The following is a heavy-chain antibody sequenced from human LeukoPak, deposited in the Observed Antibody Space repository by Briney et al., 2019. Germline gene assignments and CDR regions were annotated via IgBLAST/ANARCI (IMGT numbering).Heavy chain of an antibody. CDR1: GFTFDDYA. V-gene: IGHV3-9*01. J-gene: IGHJ6*02. Sequence: TGGSLRLSCAASGFTFDDYAMHWVRQAPGKGLEWVSGISWNSGSIGYADSVKGRFTISRDNAKNSLYLQMNSLRAEDTALYYCAKSPDYYYGMDVWGQGTTVTVSS. CDR3: AKSPDYYYGMDV. CDR2: ISWNSGSI.